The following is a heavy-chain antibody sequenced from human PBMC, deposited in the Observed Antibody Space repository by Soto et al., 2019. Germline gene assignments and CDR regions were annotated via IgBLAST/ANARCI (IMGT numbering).Heavy chain of an antibody. CDR2: ISYDGSNK. CDR3: ARASGRTQNDAFDI. V-gene: IGHV3-30*03. J-gene: IGHJ3*02. D-gene: IGHD1-26*01. CDR1: GFTFSSYG. Sequence: QVQLVESGGGVVQPGRSLRLSCAASGFTFSSYGMHWVRQAPGKGLEWVAVISYDGSNKYYADSVKGRFTISRDNSKNTLYLQMNSLRAEDTAVYYCARASGRTQNDAFDIWGQGTMVTVSS.